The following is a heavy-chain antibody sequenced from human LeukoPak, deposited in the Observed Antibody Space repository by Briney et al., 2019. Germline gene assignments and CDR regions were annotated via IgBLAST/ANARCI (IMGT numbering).Heavy chain of an antibody. Sequence: NPSETLSLTCAVSGYSITTGYHWGWIRQLPGKGLEWIGCIHRSGSAYYSPSLKGRVTISVDTSKNQISLKLIYVTAADTAVYYCARIDWNPDYWGQGALVTVSS. D-gene: IGHD3-9*01. J-gene: IGHJ4*02. CDR1: GYSITTGYH. CDR3: ARIDWNPDY. V-gene: IGHV4-38-2*01. CDR2: IHRSGSA.